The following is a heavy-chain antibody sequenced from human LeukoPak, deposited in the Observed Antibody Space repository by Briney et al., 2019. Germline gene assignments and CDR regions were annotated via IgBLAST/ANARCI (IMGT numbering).Heavy chain of an antibody. J-gene: IGHJ4*02. V-gene: IGHV4-34*01. CDR2: INHSGST. CDR3: ARGCHYRKAEIVVVVAPRCRGEAPFDY. Sequence: SETLSLTCAVYGGSFSGYYWSWIRQPPGKGLEWIGEINHSGSTNYNPSLTSRVTISVDTSKNQFSLKLGSVTAADTAVYYCARGCHYRKAEIVVVVAPRCRGEAPFDYWGQGTLVTVSS. CDR1: GGSFSGYY. D-gene: IGHD2-15*01.